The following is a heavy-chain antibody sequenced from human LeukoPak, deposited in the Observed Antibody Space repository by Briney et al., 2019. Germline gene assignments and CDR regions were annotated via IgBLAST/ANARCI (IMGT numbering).Heavy chain of an antibody. J-gene: IGHJ4*02. D-gene: IGHD6-6*01. V-gene: IGHV3-53*01. CDR2: IYSGGST. CDR3: AKRSSSSSGHFDY. CDR1: GFTVSSNY. Sequence: GGSLRLSCAASGFTVSSNYMSWVRQAPGKGLEWVSLIYSGGSTYYADSVKGRFTISRDNSKNTLYLQMYSLSADDTAVYYCAKRSSSSSGHFDYWGQGTLVTVSS.